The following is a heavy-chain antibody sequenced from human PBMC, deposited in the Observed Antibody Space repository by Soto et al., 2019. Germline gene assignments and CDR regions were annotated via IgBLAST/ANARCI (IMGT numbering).Heavy chain of an antibody. CDR2: IFSNDDK. Sequence: SGLTLVNPTETLTLTCTVCVLSLSNVRLGVSWIRRPPGKALEWLSHIFSNDDKSYSTSLRSRLTIYKDTSRSQVVLTMTNIDPMDSATYSCALINDGSRTAGYLASFDPCGQGTLVTVSS. CDR3: ALINDGSRTAGYLASFDP. CDR1: VLSLSNVRLG. J-gene: IGHJ5*02. V-gene: IGHV2-26*01. D-gene: IGHD3-22*01.